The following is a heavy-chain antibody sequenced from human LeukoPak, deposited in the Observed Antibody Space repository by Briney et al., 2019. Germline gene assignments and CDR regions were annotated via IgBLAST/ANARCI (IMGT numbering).Heavy chain of an antibody. CDR2: IRYDGSNK. J-gene: IGHJ4*02. Sequence: GGSLRLSCAASGFTFSSYGMHWVRQAPGKGLEWVAFIRYDGSNKYYADSVKGRFTISRDNSKNTLYLQMNSLRAEDTAVYYCAKDLITGYSSSCYWGQGTLVTVSS. D-gene: IGHD6-13*01. V-gene: IGHV3-30*02. CDR1: GFTFSSYG. CDR3: AKDLITGYSSSCY.